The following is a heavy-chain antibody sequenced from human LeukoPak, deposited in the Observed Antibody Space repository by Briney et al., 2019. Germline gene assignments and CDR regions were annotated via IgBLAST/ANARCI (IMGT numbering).Heavy chain of an antibody. CDR2: IYPGDSDT. CDR3: ARQIPYDDAFDI. Sequence: GESLKISCKGSGYSFNTYWIGWVRQMPGKGLEWMGIIYPGDSDTKYSPSFQGQVTISADKSISTAYLQWSSLKASDTAMYYCARQIPYDDAFDIWGQGTMVTVSS. V-gene: IGHV5-51*01. J-gene: IGHJ3*02. D-gene: IGHD3-22*01. CDR1: GYSFNTYW.